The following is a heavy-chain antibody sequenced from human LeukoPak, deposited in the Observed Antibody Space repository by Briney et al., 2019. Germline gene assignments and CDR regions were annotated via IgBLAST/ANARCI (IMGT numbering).Heavy chain of an antibody. Sequence: SETLSLTCAVYGGSFSGYYWSWIRQPPGKGLAWIGEINHSGSTNYNPSLKSRVTISVDTSKNQFSLKLSSVTAADTAVYYCARGVGIAAAGRFDPWGQGTLVTVSS. CDR3: ARGVGIAAAGRFDP. CDR1: GGSFSGYY. V-gene: IGHV4-34*01. D-gene: IGHD6-13*01. CDR2: INHSGST. J-gene: IGHJ5*02.